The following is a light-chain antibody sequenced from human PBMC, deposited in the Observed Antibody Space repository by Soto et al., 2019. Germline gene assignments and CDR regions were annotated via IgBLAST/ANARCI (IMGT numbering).Light chain of an antibody. CDR2: EVL. CDR1: SSDVGGYDS. J-gene: IGLJ2*01. CDR3: TSYRSGSTPVV. V-gene: IGLV2-14*01. Sequence: QSVLTQPASVSGSPGQAITISCTGTSSDVGGYDSVSWYQQFPGKAPKLIIYEVLNRPSGVSNRFSGSKSDNTASLTISGLQAEDEADYYCTSYRSGSTPVVFGGGTKLTVL.